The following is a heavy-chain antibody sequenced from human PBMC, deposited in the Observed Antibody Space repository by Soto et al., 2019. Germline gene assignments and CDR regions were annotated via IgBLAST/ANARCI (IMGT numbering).Heavy chain of an antibody. CDR2: IYYSGST. CDR1: GGSISSGDYY. J-gene: IGHJ4*02. Sequence: QVQLQESGPGLVKPSQTLSLTCTVSGGSISSGDYYWSWIRQPPGKGLEWIGYIYYSGSTYYNPSLKSRVTISVDTSKNQFSLKLSSVTAADTAVYYCARRKPAAIVRGPRGVFDYWGQGTLVTVSS. V-gene: IGHV4-30-4*01. CDR3: ARRKPAAIVRGPRGVFDY. D-gene: IGHD2-2*02.